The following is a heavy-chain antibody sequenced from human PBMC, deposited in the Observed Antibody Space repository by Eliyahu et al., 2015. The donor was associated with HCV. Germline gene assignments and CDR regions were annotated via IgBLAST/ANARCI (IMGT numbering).Heavy chain of an antibody. CDR1: GFTFSNYA. V-gene: IGHV3-23*01. J-gene: IGHJ4*02. D-gene: IGHD4-17*01. Sequence: EVQLLESGGGLVQPGGSLRLSCAASGFTFSNYAMSWVRQAPGEGVEWVSAISGSGGSTYYADSVKGRFTISRDNSKNTLYLQMNSLRAEDTAVYYCASTVTSQRGSFDYWGQGTLVTVSS. CDR3: ASTVTSQRGSFDY. CDR2: ISGSGGST.